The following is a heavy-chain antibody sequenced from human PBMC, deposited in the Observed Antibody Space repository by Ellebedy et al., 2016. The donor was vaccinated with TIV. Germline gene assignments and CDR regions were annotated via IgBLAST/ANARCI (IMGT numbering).Heavy chain of an antibody. Sequence: PGGSLRLSCVVSGFPFSAHSMTRVRQAPGKGLEWVSVISGSGFSEYFAYYADSVKGRFTISRDNSKKTLYLQMNSLRAEDTAIYYCAKGRGGGSDSSAPRYYFDYWGLGTLVTVSS. CDR3: AKGRGGGSDSSAPRYYFDY. J-gene: IGHJ4*02. D-gene: IGHD3-22*01. CDR2: ISGSGFSEYFA. V-gene: IGHV3-23*01. CDR1: GFPFSAHS.